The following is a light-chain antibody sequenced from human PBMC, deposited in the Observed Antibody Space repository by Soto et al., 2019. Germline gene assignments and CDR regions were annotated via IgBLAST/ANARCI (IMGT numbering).Light chain of an antibody. CDR3: GTWDSSLRGGV. V-gene: IGLV1-51*01. J-gene: IGLJ3*02. CDR1: SSNIKNNY. CDR2: DTN. Sequence: QSVLTQPPSVSAAPGQMVTISCSGSSSNIKNNYVSWYQQLPGEAPKLLIYDTNERPLGIPDRFSGSKSGTSATLAITGLQTGDEADYYCGTWDSSLRGGVFGGGTQLTVL.